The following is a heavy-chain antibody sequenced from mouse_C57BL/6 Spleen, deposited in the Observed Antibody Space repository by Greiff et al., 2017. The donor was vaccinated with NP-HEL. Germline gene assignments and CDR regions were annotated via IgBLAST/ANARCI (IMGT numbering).Heavy chain of an antibody. CDR3: ARSITTVVATWYFDV. Sequence: EVQLQQSGPELVKPGASVKISCKASGYTFTDYYMNWVKQSHGKSLEWIGDINPNNGGTSYNQKFKGKATLTVDKSSSTAYMELRSLTSEDSAVYYCARSITTVVATWYFDVWGTGTTVTVSS. V-gene: IGHV1-26*01. CDR2: INPNNGGT. J-gene: IGHJ1*03. D-gene: IGHD1-1*01. CDR1: GYTFTDYY.